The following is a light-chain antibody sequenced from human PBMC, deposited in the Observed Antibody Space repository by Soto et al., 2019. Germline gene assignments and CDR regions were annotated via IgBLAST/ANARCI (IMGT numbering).Light chain of an antibody. CDR3: QQTYSTPLT. J-gene: IGKJ4*01. CDR2: AAS. V-gene: IGKV1-39*01. Sequence: EIQMTQSPSSLSAYVGDRVTITCRASPKISNYLNWYQHRPGKAPELLIYAASNLQSGAPSRFSGSGSETDFTLTISNLQPEDFATYYCQQTYSTPLTFGGGNRVEIK. CDR1: PKISNY.